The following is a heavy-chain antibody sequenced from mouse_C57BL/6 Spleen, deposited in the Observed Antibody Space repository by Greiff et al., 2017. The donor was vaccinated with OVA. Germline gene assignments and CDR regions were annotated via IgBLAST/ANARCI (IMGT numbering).Heavy chain of an antibody. D-gene: IGHD1-1*01. V-gene: IGHV5-16*01. J-gene: IGHJ1*03. CDR2: INYDGSST. CDR1: GFTFSDYY. CDR3: ARDGTVVASYWYFDV. Sequence: EVQRVESEGGLVQPGSSMKLSCTASGFTFSDYYMAWVRQVPEKGLEWVANINYDGSSTYYLDSLKSRFIISRDNAKNILYLQMSSLKSEDTATYYCARDGTVVASYWYFDVWGTGTTVTVSS.